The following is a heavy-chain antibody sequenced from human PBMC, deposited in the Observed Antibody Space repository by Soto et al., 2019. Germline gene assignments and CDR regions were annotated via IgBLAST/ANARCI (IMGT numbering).Heavy chain of an antibody. J-gene: IGHJ4*02. CDR3: ARVVTATSHYFDY. CDR2: IYHTGST. Sequence: PSEALSLPCPVSGCSISTYDWSWIRQSPGKGLEWIGCIYHTGSTKYNPSLKSRVTISVDTSKNQFSLKLSSVTAADTAVYYCARVVTATSHYFDYWGQGALVTVSS. CDR1: GCSISTYD. V-gene: IGHV4-59*01. D-gene: IGHD2-21*02.